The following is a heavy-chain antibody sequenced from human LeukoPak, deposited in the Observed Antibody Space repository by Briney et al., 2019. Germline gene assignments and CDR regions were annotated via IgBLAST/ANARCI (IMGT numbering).Heavy chain of an antibody. D-gene: IGHD3-22*01. V-gene: IGHV4-59*08. Sequence: SETLSLTCTVSGGSISSYYWSWIRQPPGKGLEWIGYIYYSGSTNYNPSLKSRVTISVDTSKNQFSLKLSSVTAADTAVYYCARSSKNYYDAFDIWGQGTMVTVSS. J-gene: IGHJ3*02. CDR2: IYYSGST. CDR1: GGSISSYY. CDR3: ARSSKNYYDAFDI.